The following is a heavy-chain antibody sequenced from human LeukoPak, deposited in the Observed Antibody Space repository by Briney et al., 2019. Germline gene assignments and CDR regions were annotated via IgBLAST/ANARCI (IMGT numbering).Heavy chain of an antibody. V-gene: IGHV3-74*01. J-gene: IGHJ3*02. CDR2: INSDGSST. D-gene: IGHD2-2*01. Sequence: GGSLRLSCAASGFTFSSYWMHWVRQAPGKGLVWVSRINSDGSSTSYADSVKGRFTISRDNAKNTLYLQMNSLRAEDTAVYYCARVPALDAFDIWGQGTMVTVSS. CDR3: ARVPALDAFDI. CDR1: GFTFSSYW.